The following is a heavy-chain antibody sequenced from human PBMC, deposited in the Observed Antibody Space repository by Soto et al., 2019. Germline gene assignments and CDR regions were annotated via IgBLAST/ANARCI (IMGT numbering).Heavy chain of an antibody. J-gene: IGHJ4*02. D-gene: IGHD2-15*01. V-gene: IGHV1-18*01. CDR3: ARAKSCSAGSCYDLDF. Sequence: QVQLVQSGAEVKKPGASVKVSCNASGFTFTNFGISWVRQAPGQGLEWMGWISAYNGNTNYEQELQGRVTMTTDTSKTTAYMEVRSLRAGDTAMYYCARAKSCSAGSCYDLDFWGQGTLVTVSS. CDR1: GFTFTNFG. CDR2: ISAYNGNT.